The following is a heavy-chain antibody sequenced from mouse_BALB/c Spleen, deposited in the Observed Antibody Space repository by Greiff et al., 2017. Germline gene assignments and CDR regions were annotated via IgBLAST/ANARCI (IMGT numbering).Heavy chain of an antibody. CDR2: IWAGGST. Sequence: QVQLQQSGPGLVAPSQSLSITCTVSGFSLTSYGVHWVRQPPGKGLEWLGVIWAGGSTNYNSALMSRLSISKDNSKSQVFLKMNSLQTDDTAMYYCARRAPYYRYEGYAMDYWGQGTSVTVSS. CDR1: GFSLTSYG. CDR3: ARRAPYYRYEGYAMDY. D-gene: IGHD2-14*01. V-gene: IGHV2-9*02. J-gene: IGHJ4*01.